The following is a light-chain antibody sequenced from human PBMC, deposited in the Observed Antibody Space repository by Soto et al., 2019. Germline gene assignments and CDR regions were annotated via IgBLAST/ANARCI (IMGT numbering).Light chain of an antibody. CDR1: QTVSSF. CDR2: DTS. Sequence: EIVLSQSPAILSLSPGDRATLSCRDSQTVSSFLAWYQQKPGQAPRLLIYDTSNRATGVPARFSASGSGTDFTLTISSLEPEDFAVYFCQQRYNWPPTFGQGTKLEIK. V-gene: IGKV3-11*01. CDR3: QQRYNWPPT. J-gene: IGKJ2*01.